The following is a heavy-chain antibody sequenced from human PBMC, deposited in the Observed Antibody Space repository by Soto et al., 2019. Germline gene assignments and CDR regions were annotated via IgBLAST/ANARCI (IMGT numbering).Heavy chain of an antibody. D-gene: IGHD3-10*01. CDR1: GFTFSDYY. J-gene: IGHJ5*02. CDR2: ISSSGSTI. Sequence: LRLSCAASGFTFSDYYMSWIRQAPGKGLEWVSYISSSGSTIYYADSVKGRFTISRDNAKNSLYLQMNSLRAEDTAVYYCASESYYGSGVRPWGQGTLVTVSS. V-gene: IGHV3-11*01. CDR3: ASESYYGSGVRP.